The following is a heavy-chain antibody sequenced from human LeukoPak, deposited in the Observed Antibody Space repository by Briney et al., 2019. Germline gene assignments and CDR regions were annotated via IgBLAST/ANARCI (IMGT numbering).Heavy chain of an antibody. CDR1: GFTFSSYS. Sequence: GGSLRLSCAASGFTFSSYSMNWVRQAPGKGLEWDSSISSSSSYIYYADSVKGRFTISRDNAKNSLYLQMNSLRAEDRAVYYCARDPSTIAVAGTYVYWGQGTLVTVSS. J-gene: IGHJ4*02. V-gene: IGHV3-21*01. CDR3: ARDPSTIAVAGTYVY. CDR2: ISSSSSYI. D-gene: IGHD6-19*01.